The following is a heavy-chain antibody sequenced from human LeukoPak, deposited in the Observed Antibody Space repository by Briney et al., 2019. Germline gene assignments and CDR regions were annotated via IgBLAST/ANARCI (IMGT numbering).Heavy chain of an antibody. CDR3: ARDPSDYFDY. Sequence: PGGSLRLSCAASGFTFDDYGMSWVRQAPGKGLEWVSGINWNGGSIGYADSVKGRFTISRDNAKNSLYLQMNSLRAEDTAVYYCARDPSDYFDYWGQGTLVTVSS. CDR2: INWNGGSI. V-gene: IGHV3-20*04. J-gene: IGHJ4*02. CDR1: GFTFDDYG.